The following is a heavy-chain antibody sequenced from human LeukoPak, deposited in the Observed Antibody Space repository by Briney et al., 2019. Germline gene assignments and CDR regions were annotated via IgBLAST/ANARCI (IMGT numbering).Heavy chain of an antibody. D-gene: IGHD2-2*01. J-gene: IGHJ4*02. V-gene: IGHV3-30*03. CDR3: TTSKPKDIVVVPAAIGFDY. Sequence: GGSLRLSCAASGFTFSSYGMHWVRQAPGKGLEWVAVISYDGSNKYYADSVKGRFTISRDDSKNTLYLQMNSLKTEDTAVYYCTTSKPKDIVVVPAAIGFDYWGQGTLVTVSS. CDR1: GFTFSSYG. CDR2: ISYDGSNK.